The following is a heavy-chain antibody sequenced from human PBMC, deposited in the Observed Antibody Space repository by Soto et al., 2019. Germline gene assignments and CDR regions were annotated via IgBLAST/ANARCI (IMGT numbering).Heavy chain of an antibody. V-gene: IGHV1-2*04. CDR3: ARSSGSYYLSGNWFDP. CDR1: GYTFTGYY. Sequence: GASVKVSCKASGYTFTGYYMHWVRQAPGQGLEWMGWINPNSGGTNYAQKFQGWVTMTRDTSISTAYMELSRLRSDDTAVYYCARSSGSYYLSGNWFDPWGQGTLVTVS. D-gene: IGHD1-26*01. J-gene: IGHJ5*02. CDR2: INPNSGGT.